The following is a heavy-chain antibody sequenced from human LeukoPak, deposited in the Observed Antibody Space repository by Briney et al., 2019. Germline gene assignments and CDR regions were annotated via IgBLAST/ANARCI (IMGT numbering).Heavy chain of an antibody. V-gene: IGHV3-30*04. CDR3: ARGFGRYFDWLSDY. Sequence: GGSLRLSCAASGFTFSSYAMHWVRQAPGKGLEWVAVISYDGSNKYYADSVKGRFTISRDNSKNTLYLQMNSLRAEDTAVYYCARGFGRYFDWLSDYWGQGTLVTVSS. D-gene: IGHD3-9*01. CDR1: GFTFSSYA. CDR2: ISYDGSNK. J-gene: IGHJ4*02.